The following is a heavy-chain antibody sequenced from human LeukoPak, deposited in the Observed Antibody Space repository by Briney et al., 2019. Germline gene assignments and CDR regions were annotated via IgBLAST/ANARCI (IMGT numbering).Heavy chain of an antibody. CDR1: GFTFSDAW. V-gene: IGHV3-15*01. CDR3: TESLVH. Sequence: SGGSLRLSCAASGFTFSDAWMTWVRLAPGKGLEWVGRITGKTNGGTTEYAAIVKGRFTISRDDSKDTLFLQMDSLTTEDTAVYYCTESLVHWGQGARDTVSS. D-gene: IGHD6-13*01. J-gene: IGHJ4*02. CDR2: ITGKTNGGTT.